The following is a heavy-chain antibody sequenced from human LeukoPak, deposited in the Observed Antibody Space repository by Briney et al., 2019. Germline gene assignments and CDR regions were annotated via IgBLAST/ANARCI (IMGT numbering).Heavy chain of an antibody. J-gene: IGHJ5*02. Sequence: SETLSLTCTVSGGSISSSSYYWGWIRQPPGKGLEWIVSIYYSGSTYYNPSLNSRVTISVDTSKNQFSLKLSSVTAADTAVYYCARHGIVVVPAASSNWFDPWGQGTLVTVSS. D-gene: IGHD2-2*01. V-gene: IGHV4-39*01. CDR3: ARHGIVVVPAASSNWFDP. CDR1: GGSISSSSYY. CDR2: IYYSGST.